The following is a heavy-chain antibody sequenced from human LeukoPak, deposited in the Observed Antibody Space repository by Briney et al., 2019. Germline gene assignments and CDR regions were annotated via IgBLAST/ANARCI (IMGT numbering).Heavy chain of an antibody. Sequence: ASVKVSCKASGFTFTDPFIHWLRQAPGQGLEWMGIINPSGGSTSYAQKFQGRVTMTRDMSTSTVYMELSSLRSEDTAVYYCARGDTAMVLLGDYWGQGTLVTVSS. D-gene: IGHD5-18*01. CDR2: INPSGGST. CDR1: GFTFTDPF. J-gene: IGHJ4*02. CDR3: ARGDTAMVLLGDY. V-gene: IGHV1-46*01.